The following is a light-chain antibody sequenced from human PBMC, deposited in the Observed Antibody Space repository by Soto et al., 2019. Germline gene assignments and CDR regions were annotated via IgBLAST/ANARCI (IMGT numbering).Light chain of an antibody. Sequence: QSALTQPPSASGSPGQSVTISCTGTSSDVGGYNYVSWYQQHPGKAPKLMIYEVSKRPSGVPDRFSGSKSGNAASLTVSGLQPEDEADYYCTSYAGSNILVFGGGTKLTVL. CDR2: EVS. V-gene: IGLV2-8*01. CDR1: SSDVGGYNY. CDR3: TSYAGSNILV. J-gene: IGLJ3*02.